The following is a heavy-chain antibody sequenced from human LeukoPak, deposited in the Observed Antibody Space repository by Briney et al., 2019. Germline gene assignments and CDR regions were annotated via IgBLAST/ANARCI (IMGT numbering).Heavy chain of an antibody. CDR3: ASSPAWVGYDSSGYYLDY. V-gene: IGHV5-51*01. J-gene: IGHJ4*02. CDR1: GYIFTSYW. Sequence: GESLEISCKGSGYIFTSYWIGWVRQLPGKGLEWMGIIYPGDSDTRYSPSFQGQVTISADKSISTAYLQWSSLKASDTAMYYCASSPAWVGYDSSGYYLDYWGQGTLVTVSS. D-gene: IGHD3-22*01. CDR2: IYPGDSDT.